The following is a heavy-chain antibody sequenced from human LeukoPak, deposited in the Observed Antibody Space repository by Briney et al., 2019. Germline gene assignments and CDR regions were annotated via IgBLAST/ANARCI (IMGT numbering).Heavy chain of an antibody. V-gene: IGHV3-23*01. Sequence: GGSLRLSCEGSGFTFRRYAMSWVRQAPGKGLEWISAISGDGGNTFYADSVKGRFTISRDNSKNTQYLQMNSLRAEDTALYYRAKERKDGYNYEDYWGQGTLVTVSS. CDR1: GFTFRRYA. CDR2: ISGDGGNT. CDR3: AKERKDGYNYEDY. J-gene: IGHJ4*02. D-gene: IGHD5-24*01.